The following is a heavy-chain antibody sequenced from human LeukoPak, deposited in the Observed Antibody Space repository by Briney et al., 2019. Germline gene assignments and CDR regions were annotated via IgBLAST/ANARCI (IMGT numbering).Heavy chain of an antibody. J-gene: IGHJ4*02. V-gene: IGHV3-23*01. CDR1: GFTFSSYG. D-gene: IGHD2-15*01. CDR3: ARDQGYCSGGSCYSAFDY. CDR2: ISGSGGST. Sequence: PGGSLRLSCAASGFTFSSYGMSWVRQAPGKGLEWVSAISGSGGSTYYADSVKGRFTISRDNSKNTLYLQMNSLRAEDTAVYYCARDQGYCSGGSCYSAFDYWGQGTLVTVSS.